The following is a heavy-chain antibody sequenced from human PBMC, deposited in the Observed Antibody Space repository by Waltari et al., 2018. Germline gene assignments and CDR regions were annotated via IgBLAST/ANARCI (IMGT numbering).Heavy chain of an antibody. J-gene: IGHJ4*02. D-gene: IGHD4-17*01. CDR1: GGPFSGRVYY. CDR2: IYYDGTA. V-gene: IGHV4-39*07. CDR3: VRDRGLRTFFDH. Sequence: QLQLQDSGPGLVKPSATLCLTCSVSGGPFSGRVYYWGWIRQPPGKGLEYIGSIYYDGTAFYNPSLKTPVTISVDTSYNQCSLKMKSVTAADTAMYFCVRDRGLRTFFDHWGQGTLVTVSS.